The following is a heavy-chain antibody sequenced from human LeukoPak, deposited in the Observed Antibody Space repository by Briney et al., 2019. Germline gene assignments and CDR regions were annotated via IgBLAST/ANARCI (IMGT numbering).Heavy chain of an antibody. CDR2: ISYDGSNK. V-gene: IGHV3-30*04. J-gene: IGHJ4*02. CDR3: AKDRGAAAGTDQFDY. Sequence: GGSLRLSCAASGFTFSSYAMHWVRQAPGKELEWVAVISYDGSNKYYADSVKGRFTISRDNSKNTLYLQMNSLRAEDTAVYYCAKDRGAAAGTDQFDYWGQGTLVTVSS. CDR1: GFTFSSYA. D-gene: IGHD6-13*01.